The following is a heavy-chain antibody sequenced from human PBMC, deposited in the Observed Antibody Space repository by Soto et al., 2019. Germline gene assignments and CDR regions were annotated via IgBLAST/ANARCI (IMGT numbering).Heavy chain of an antibody. CDR2: IHYSGST. V-gene: IGHV4-59*01. CDR1: GGSISSYY. J-gene: IGHJ5*02. Sequence: SETLSLTCTVSGGSISSYYWSWIRQPPGKGLEWIGYIHYSGSTNYNPSLKSRVTISVDTSKNQFSLKLSSVTAADTAVYYCARWLQNWFDPWGQGTLVTVSS. D-gene: IGHD5-12*01. CDR3: ARWLQNWFDP.